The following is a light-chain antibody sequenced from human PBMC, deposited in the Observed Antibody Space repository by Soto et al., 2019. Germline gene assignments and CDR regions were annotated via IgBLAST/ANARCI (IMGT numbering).Light chain of an antibody. CDR2: ASS. J-gene: IGKJ5*01. CDR1: QDISSY. V-gene: IGKV1-9*01. CDR3: QQLSTFPVT. Sequence: DIQLTQSPSLMSASVGDRVTITCRASQDISSYLAWYQQTPGKAPQLLIYASSTLQSGVPSRFSGSGSGTEFTLTISSLQPEDFATYYCQQLSTFPVTFGQGTRVDI.